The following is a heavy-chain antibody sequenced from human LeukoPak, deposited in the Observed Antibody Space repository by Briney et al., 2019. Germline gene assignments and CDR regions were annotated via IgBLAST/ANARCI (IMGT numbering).Heavy chain of an antibody. V-gene: IGHV3-7*01. CDR3: ARGYSYGSTGTY. Sequence: AGSLRLSCAASGFTFSSYLMSWVRQAPGKGLEWVANIKQDGSEKYYVDSVRGRFTISRDNAKNSLYLQLNSLRVEDTAVYYCARGYSYGSTGTYWGQGTLVTVS. D-gene: IGHD5-18*01. J-gene: IGHJ4*02. CDR2: IKQDGSEK. CDR1: GFTFSSYL.